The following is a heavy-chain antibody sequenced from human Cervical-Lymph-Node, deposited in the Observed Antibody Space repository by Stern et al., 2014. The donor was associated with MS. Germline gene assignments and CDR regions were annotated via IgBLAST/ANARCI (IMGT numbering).Heavy chain of an antibody. CDR2: AWYDGSTA. J-gene: IGHJ4*02. D-gene: IGHD5-24*01. Sequence: QEQLVESGGGVVQPGTSLRLSCAASGFTFSSYGMHWVRQAPGKGLELVALAWYDGSTAYYTNSVKGRFTISRDNSKNTLSLQMNSLTAEDTAVYYCARGHIPYAYNYLFDYWGQGTLVTVSS. CDR1: GFTFSSYG. CDR3: ARGHIPYAYNYLFDY. V-gene: IGHV3-33*01.